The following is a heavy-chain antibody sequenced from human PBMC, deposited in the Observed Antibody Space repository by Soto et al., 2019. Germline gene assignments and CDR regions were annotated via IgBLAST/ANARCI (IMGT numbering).Heavy chain of an antibody. D-gene: IGHD5-18*01. V-gene: IGHV3-30-3*01. J-gene: IGHJ4*02. CDR3: ARGPQSGDTPMVRSYFDS. Sequence: GGSLRLSCAASGFTFSSYAMHWVRQAPGKGLEWVAVISYDGSNKYYADSVKGRFTISRDNSKNTLYLQMNSLRAEDTAVYYCARGPQSGDTPMVRSYFDSWGQGSLVTVSS. CDR1: GFTFSSYA. CDR2: ISYDGSNK.